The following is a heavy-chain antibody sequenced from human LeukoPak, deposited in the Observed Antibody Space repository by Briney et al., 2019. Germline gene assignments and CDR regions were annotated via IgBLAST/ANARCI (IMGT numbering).Heavy chain of an antibody. V-gene: IGHV3-15*01. Sequence: GGSLRLSCVASGFTLNNTLVTWVRQAPGTGLEGVGRIKGNSDGGTADYATAVKGRFTISREDSKNMVFLQMTSLKIEDTGAYHCTTAPCSTGSCDPDDAFDVWGLGTMVTVSS. D-gene: IGHD2-2*01. CDR3: TTAPCSTGSCDPDDAFDV. CDR1: GFTLNNTL. J-gene: IGHJ3*01. CDR2: IKGNSDGGTA.